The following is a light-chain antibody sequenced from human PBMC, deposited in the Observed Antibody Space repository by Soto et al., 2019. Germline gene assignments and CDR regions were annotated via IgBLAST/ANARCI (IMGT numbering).Light chain of an antibody. J-gene: IGLJ7*01. CDR1: SSDVGSHNL. V-gene: IGLV2-23*02. CDR3: CSYGGSRAV. Sequence: QSVLTQPPSVSGSPGQSITISCTGTSSDVGSHNLVSWYQQHPGQAPKLMIYEVTKRPLGVSTRFSASKSGNTASLTISGLQAEDEADYYCCSYGGSRAVFGGGTQLTVL. CDR2: EVT.